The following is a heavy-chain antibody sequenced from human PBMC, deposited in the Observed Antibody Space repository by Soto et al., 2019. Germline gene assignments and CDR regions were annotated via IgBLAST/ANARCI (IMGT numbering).Heavy chain of an antibody. CDR3: HKHNRLADYYGSGSPTH. V-gene: IGHV3-30*03. D-gene: IGHD3-10*01. CDR2: ISYDGSNK. CDR1: GFTFSSYG. J-gene: IGHJ4*01. Sequence: GGSLRLSCAASGFTFSSYGMHWVRQAPGKGLEWVAVISYDGSNKYYADSVKGRFTISRDNSKNTLYLQMNSLRAEDTAVYYCHKHNRLADYYGSGSPTHWGRRSLVTVAS.